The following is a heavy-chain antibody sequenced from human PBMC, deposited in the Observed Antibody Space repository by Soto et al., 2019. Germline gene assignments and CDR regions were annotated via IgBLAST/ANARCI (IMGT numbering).Heavy chain of an antibody. J-gene: IGHJ4*02. CDR1: GGSFSGYY. CDR3: ASITMVRGNRLNYFDY. Sequence: SETLSLTCAVYGGSFSGYYWTWIRQPPGKGLEWIGEIYHSGSTNYNPSLKSRVTISVDKSKNQFSLKLSSVTAADTAVYYCASITMVRGNRLNYFDYWGQGTLVTVSS. V-gene: IGHV4-34*01. D-gene: IGHD3-10*01. CDR2: IYHSGST.